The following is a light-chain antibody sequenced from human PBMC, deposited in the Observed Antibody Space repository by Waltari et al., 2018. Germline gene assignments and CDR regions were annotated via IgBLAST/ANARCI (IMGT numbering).Light chain of an antibody. J-gene: IGLJ2*01. CDR1: KLGDKY. V-gene: IGLV3-1*01. Sequence: SYDLTQPPSVSVSPGQTATITCSGDKLGDKYVCWYQQGPGQSPVLLVFQDNKRPSGIPERFAGSNSGNTATLTISGTQAMDEADYYCQAWDSGVIFGGGTKLTVL. CDR2: QDN. CDR3: QAWDSGVI.